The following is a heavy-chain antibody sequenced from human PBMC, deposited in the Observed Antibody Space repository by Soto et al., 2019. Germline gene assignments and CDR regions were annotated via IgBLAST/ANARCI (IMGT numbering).Heavy chain of an antibody. V-gene: IGHV3-11*01. CDR2: ISSSGSTI. D-gene: IGHD5-18*01. J-gene: IGHJ4*02. CDR1: GFTFSDYY. CDR3: ARVDTAMVMSIDY. Sequence: SGGSLRLSCAASGFTFSDYYMSWIRQAPGKGLEWVSYISSSGSTIYYADSVKGRFTISRDNAKNSLYLQMNSLRAEDTAVYYCARVDTAMVMSIDYWGQGTLVTVSS.